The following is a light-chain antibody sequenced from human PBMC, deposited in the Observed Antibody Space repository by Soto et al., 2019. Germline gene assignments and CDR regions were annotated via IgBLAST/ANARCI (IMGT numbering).Light chain of an antibody. J-gene: IGLJ1*01. CDR1: SGDVGGYDY. CDR3: SSYSISTAYL. Sequence: QSVLTQPASVSGCPGQSITISCAGSSGDVGGYDYVSWYQLHPGKAPKLMVFEVSNRPSGVSYRFSGSKSGNTASLTISGLQAEDEADYFCSSYSISTAYLFGTGTKVTVL. V-gene: IGLV2-14*01. CDR2: EVS.